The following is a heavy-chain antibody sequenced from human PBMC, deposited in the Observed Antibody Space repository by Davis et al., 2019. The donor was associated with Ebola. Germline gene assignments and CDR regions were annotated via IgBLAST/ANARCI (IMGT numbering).Heavy chain of an antibody. D-gene: IGHD2-15*01. V-gene: IGHV3-74*01. Sequence: HTGGSLRLSCAASGFTFSSHWMQWVRQGPGKGLVWVSHIKFDGSVTNYADSVRGRFTISRDNAKNSLYLQMNSLRAEDTAVYYCARDNECSGGSCLLVRENWFDPWGQGTLVTVSS. CDR1: GFTFSSHW. CDR2: IKFDGSVT. CDR3: ARDNECSGGSCLLVRENWFDP. J-gene: IGHJ5*02.